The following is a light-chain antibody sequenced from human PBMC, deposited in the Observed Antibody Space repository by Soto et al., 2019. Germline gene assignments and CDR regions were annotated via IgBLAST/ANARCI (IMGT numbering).Light chain of an antibody. J-gene: IGKJ2*01. V-gene: IGKV3-11*01. CDR3: QQRNNWPHT. CDR1: QNVNNY. CDR2: DAS. Sequence: PGQRATLSCRASQNVNNYLAWYQHRPDQAPRLLIFDASNRATGIPARFSGSGSGTDFTLTISSLEPEDFAVYYCQQRNNWPHTFGQGTKLEI.